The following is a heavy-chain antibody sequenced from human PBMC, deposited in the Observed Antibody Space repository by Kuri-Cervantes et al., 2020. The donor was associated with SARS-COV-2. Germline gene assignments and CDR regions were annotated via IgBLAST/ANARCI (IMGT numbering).Heavy chain of an antibody. Sequence: ESLKISCTVSGGSISSYYWSWIRQPPGKGLEWIGYIYYSGSTNYNPSLKSRVTISVDTPKNQFSLKLSSVTAADTAVYYCARVYYDSSGYYEVRYFDYWGQGTLVTVSS. CDR2: IYYSGST. J-gene: IGHJ4*02. CDR1: GGSISSYY. D-gene: IGHD3-22*01. CDR3: ARVYYDSSGYYEVRYFDY. V-gene: IGHV4-59*01.